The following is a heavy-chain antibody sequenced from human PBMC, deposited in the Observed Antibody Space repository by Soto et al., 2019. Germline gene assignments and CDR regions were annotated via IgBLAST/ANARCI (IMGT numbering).Heavy chain of an antibody. CDR3: ARDTYGSGSFGSYGWFDP. J-gene: IGHJ5*02. Sequence: SETLSLTCAVSGGSISRGDWWSWVRQPPGKGLEWIAEIYHSGTTNLNPSLKSRVTISIDTSKNQFSLKLSSVTAADTAVYYCARDTYGSGSFGSYGWFDPWGQGTLVTVSS. CDR2: IYHSGTT. V-gene: IGHV4-4*02. D-gene: IGHD3-10*01. CDR1: GGSISRGDW.